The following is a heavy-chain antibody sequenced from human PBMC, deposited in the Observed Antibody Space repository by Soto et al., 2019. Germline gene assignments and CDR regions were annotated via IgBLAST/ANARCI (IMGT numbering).Heavy chain of an antibody. D-gene: IGHD3-22*01. J-gene: IGHJ3*02. CDR2: ISAYNGNT. V-gene: IGHV1-18*01. CDR1: GYTFTSYG. Sequence: GASVKVSCKASGYTFTSYGISWVRQAPGQGLEWMGWISAYNGNTNYAQKLQGRVTMTTDTSTSTAYMELRSLRSDDTAVYYCARGRSVLYYYDSSGYTGGAFDIWGQGTMVTVSS. CDR3: ARGRSVLYYYDSSGYTGGAFDI.